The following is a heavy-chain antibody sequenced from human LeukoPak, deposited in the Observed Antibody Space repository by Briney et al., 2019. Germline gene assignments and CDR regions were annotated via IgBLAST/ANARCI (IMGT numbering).Heavy chain of an antibody. CDR1: GGRFKSYG. J-gene: IGHJ3*02. Sequence: SVKVSCKTTGGRFKSYGFSWVRQAPGQGLEWMGGIIPVFDRPTYAQKFEGRVTITADKSTNTTYMELSSLRSEDTALYYCATDPDAYSGRFLIWGQGTMVTVSS. CDR2: IIPVFDRP. CDR3: ATDPDAYSGRFLI. V-gene: IGHV1-69*06. D-gene: IGHD1-26*01.